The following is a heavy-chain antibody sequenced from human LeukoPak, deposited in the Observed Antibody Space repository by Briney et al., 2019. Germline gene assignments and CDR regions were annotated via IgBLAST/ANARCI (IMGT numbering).Heavy chain of an antibody. V-gene: IGHV3-66*01. J-gene: IGHJ3*02. D-gene: IGHD1-26*01. CDR3: AKDRVGASPNNAFDM. CDR1: GFTVSSNY. Sequence: GGSLRLSCAASGFTVSSNYMSWVRQAPGKGLEWVSVIYSGGSTYYADSVKGRFTISRDNSKNTLYLQMNSLRAEDTAVYYCAKDRVGASPNNAFDMWGQGTMVTVSS. CDR2: IYSGGST.